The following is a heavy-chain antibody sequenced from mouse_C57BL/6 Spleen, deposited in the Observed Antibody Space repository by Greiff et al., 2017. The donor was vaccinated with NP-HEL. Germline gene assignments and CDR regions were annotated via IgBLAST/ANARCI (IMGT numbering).Heavy chain of an antibody. CDR3: AKGGYYSNYSYYAMDY. D-gene: IGHD2-5*01. CDR1: GFTFSDYG. Sequence: EVKLVESGGGLVKPGGSLKLSCAASGFTFSDYGMHWVRQAPEKGLEWVAYISSGSSTIYYADTVKGRFTISRDNAKNTLFLQMTSLRSEDTAMYYCAKGGYYSNYSYYAMDYWGQGTSVTVSS. V-gene: IGHV5-17*01. J-gene: IGHJ4*01. CDR2: ISSGSSTI.